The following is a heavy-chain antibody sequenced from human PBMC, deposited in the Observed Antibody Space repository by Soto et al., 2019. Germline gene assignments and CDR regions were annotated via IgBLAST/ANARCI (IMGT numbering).Heavy chain of an antibody. CDR2: ISGTGGST. J-gene: IGHJ6*02. V-gene: IGHV3-23*01. CDR3: AREEYSSSWYYYYYVIDG. D-gene: IGHD6-13*01. Sequence: PGGSLRLSCAASAFTFSSYAMSWVRQAPGKGLEWVSGISGTGGSTYYADSVKGRFTISRDNAKNTLYLQMNSLRAEDTAVYYCAREEYSSSWYYYYYVIDGWGQGTTVTVSS. CDR1: AFTFSSYA.